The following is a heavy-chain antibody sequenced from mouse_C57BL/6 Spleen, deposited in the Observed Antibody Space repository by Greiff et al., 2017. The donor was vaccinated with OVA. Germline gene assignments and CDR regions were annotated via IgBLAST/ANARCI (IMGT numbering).Heavy chain of an antibody. Sequence: VQLQQSGPELVKPGASVKMSCKASGYTFTDYNMHWVKQSHGKSLEWIGYINPNNGGTSYNQKFKGKATLTVNKSSSTAYMELRSLTSEDSAVYYCAKDHYGSSFPYYYAMDYWGQGTSVTVSS. CDR2: INPNNGGT. V-gene: IGHV1-22*01. D-gene: IGHD1-1*01. CDR3: AKDHYGSSFPYYYAMDY. CDR1: GYTFTDYN. J-gene: IGHJ4*01.